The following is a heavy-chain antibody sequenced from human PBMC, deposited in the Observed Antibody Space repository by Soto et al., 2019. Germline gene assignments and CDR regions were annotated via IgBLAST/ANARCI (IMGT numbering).Heavy chain of an antibody. Sequence: PGESLKISCQASAYIFTNYWIGWVRQVPGKGLEWMGIIYPGDSDTRYSPSFQGQVTISVDKSVSTAYLQWNSLKASDTAMYYCARLRNTAMADFDYWGQGTLVTVSS. J-gene: IGHJ4*02. V-gene: IGHV5-51*01. D-gene: IGHD5-18*01. CDR2: IYPGDSDT. CDR1: AYIFTNYW. CDR3: ARLRNTAMADFDY.